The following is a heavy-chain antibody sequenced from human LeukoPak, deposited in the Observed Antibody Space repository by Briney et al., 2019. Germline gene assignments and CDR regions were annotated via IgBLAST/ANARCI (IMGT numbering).Heavy chain of an antibody. CDR3: ARDPAFATCPSYYFDY. D-gene: IGHD2-15*01. V-gene: IGHV3-30*04. CDR1: GFTFSSYA. Sequence: GGSLRLSCAASGFTFSSYAMHWVRQAPGKGLEWVAVISYDGSNKYYADSVKGRFTISRDNSKNTLYLQMNSLRAEDTAVYYCARDPAFATCPSYYFDYWGQGTLVTVSP. CDR2: ISYDGSNK. J-gene: IGHJ4*02.